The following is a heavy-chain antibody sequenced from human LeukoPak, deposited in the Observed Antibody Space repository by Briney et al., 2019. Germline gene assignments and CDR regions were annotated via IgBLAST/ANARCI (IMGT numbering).Heavy chain of an antibody. J-gene: IGHJ4*02. CDR2: IGTAGDT. V-gene: IGHV3-13*01. CDR1: GFTFSSYD. D-gene: IGHD1-26*01. Sequence: AGGALRLSCAAPGFTFSSYDMHWVRHTTGKGLEWVSAIGTAGDTYYPGSVKGRFTISRENAKNSLYLQMNSLRAEDTAVYYCARDSEGYWGQGTLVTVSS. CDR3: ARDSEGY.